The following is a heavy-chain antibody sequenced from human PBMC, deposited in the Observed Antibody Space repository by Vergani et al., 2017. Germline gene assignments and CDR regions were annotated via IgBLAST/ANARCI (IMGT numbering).Heavy chain of an antibody. D-gene: IGHD2-2*01. Sequence: EVQLVESGGGLVKPGGSLRLSCAASGFTFSSYWMHWVRQAPGKGLVWVSRIDSDGSSTNYADSVKGRFTISRDNAKNTLLLQMNSLRAEDTAVYYCARGGELGYCSSNSCLGGWFDPWGQGTLVTVSS. CDR3: ARGGELGYCSSNSCLGGWFDP. CDR2: IDSDGSST. J-gene: IGHJ5*02. CDR1: GFTFSSYW. V-gene: IGHV3-74*02.